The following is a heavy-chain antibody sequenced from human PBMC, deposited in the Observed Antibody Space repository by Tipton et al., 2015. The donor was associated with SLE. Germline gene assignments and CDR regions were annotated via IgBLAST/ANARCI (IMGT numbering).Heavy chain of an antibody. CDR2: IYYSGST. J-gene: IGHJ3*02. D-gene: IGHD3-22*01. CDR3: ARDKKVVVITHDAFDI. V-gene: IGHV4-59*01. Sequence: TLSLTCAVYGGSFSGYYWSWIRQPPGKGLEWIGYIYYSGSTNYNPSLKSRVTISVDTSKNQFSLKLSSVTAADTAVYYCARDKKVVVITHDAFDIWGQGTMVTVSS. CDR1: GGSFSGYY.